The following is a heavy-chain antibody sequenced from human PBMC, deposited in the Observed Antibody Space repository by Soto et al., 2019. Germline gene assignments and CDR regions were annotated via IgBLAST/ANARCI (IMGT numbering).Heavy chain of an antibody. CDR2: INSDGST. D-gene: IGHD6-13*01. Sequence: EVQLVESGGDLVQPGGSLRLSCAASGFSFSTTWMHWVRQAPGKGLEWVSRINSDGSTTYADTVRGRFTISRDNAENTLYLQMNSLREVDTAVYYCARDWYYTLDYWGQGTLVTASS. CDR1: GFSFSTTW. CDR3: ARDWYYTLDY. J-gene: IGHJ4*02. V-gene: IGHV3-74*01.